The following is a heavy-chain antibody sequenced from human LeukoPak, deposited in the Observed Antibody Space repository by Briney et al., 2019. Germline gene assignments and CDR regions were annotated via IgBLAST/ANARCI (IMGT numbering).Heavy chain of an antibody. D-gene: IGHD6-19*01. Sequence: ASVKVSCTASGYTFTSYDINWVRQATGQGLEWMGWMNPNSGNTGYAQKFQGRVTMTRNTSISTAYMELSSLRSEDTAVYYCARGAGSGWLFDVWGQGTTVTVSS. CDR2: MNPNSGNT. CDR1: GYTFTSYD. J-gene: IGHJ6*02. CDR3: ARGAGSGWLFDV. V-gene: IGHV1-8*01.